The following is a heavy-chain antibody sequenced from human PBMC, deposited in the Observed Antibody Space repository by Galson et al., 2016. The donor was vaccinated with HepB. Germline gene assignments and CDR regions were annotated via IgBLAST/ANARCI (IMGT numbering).Heavy chain of an antibody. D-gene: IGHD4/OR15-4a*01. Sequence: SETLSLTCAVSGDSISNNYWWTWVRQFPGQGLEWIGEIYQTGTAHYNPSFTSRATLSIDQSKNEISLRLASVTAADTAVYDCTRGTLVSVATMAFDYWGQGSLVTVSS. CDR3: TRGTLVSVATMAFDY. CDR2: IYQTGTA. V-gene: IGHV4-4*02. J-gene: IGHJ4*02. CDR1: GDSISNNYW.